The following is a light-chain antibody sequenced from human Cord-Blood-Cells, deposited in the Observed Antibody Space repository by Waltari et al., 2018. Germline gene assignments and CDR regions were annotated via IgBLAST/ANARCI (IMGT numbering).Light chain of an antibody. CDR1: QSVSSK. J-gene: IGKJ2*01. V-gene: IGKV3-15*01. Sequence: EIVMTQSPATLSVSPGDRATLSCRAIQSVSSKLAWYQQKPGQSPRLLIYGASTSATGIPARFSGSGSGIEFTLTISSLQSEDFEVYYCQQYNNWPYTFGQGTKLEIK. CDR3: QQYNNWPYT. CDR2: GAS.